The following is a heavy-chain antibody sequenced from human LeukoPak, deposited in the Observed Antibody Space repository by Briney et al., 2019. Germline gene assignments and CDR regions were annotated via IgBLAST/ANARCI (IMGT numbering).Heavy chain of an antibody. CDR2: ISGSGSST. V-gene: IGHV3-23*01. CDR3: AKDQHGYDKPIDY. D-gene: IGHD5-12*01. J-gene: IGHJ4*02. Sequence: GVSQRLSCAASGFTFNIYAMNWVRQASGKGLEWVSTISGSGSSTYYADSVKGRFTISRDNSKNTLYLQMNSLRAEDTAVYFCAKDQHGYDKPIDYWGQGTLVTASS. CDR1: GFTFNIYA.